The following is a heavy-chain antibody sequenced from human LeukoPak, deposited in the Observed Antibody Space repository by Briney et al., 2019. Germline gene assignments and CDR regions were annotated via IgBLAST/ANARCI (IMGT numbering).Heavy chain of an antibody. Sequence: SETLSLTCTVSGGSLSSYYWSWIRQPPGEGLEWIGYIYYSGSTNYNPSLKSRVTISVDTSKKQFSLKLSSVTAADTAVYYCARGVPQIVVVTATYGWYFDLWGRGTLVTVSS. V-gene: IGHV4-59*01. CDR2: IYYSGST. CDR3: ARGVPQIVVVTATYGWYFDL. J-gene: IGHJ2*01. D-gene: IGHD2-21*02. CDR1: GGSLSSYY.